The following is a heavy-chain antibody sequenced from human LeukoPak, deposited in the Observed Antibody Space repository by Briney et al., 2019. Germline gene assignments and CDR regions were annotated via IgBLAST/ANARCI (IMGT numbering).Heavy chain of an antibody. J-gene: IGHJ6*03. V-gene: IGHV1-69*10. CDR3: AVLRGPTIFPYYYYMDV. CDR2: IIVISGIT. Sequence: ASVKVSCKASGGTFSTYTISWVRQAPGQGLEWVGGIIVISGITNYAQKFQGRVTITADKSTSTVYMELSSLRSEDTAIYYCAVLRGPTIFPYYYYMDVWGKGTTVIVS. D-gene: IGHD3-3*01. CDR1: GGTFSTYT.